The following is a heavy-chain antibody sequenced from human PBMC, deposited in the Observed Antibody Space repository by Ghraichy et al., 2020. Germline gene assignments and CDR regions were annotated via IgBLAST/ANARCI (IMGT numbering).Heavy chain of an antibody. CDR2: ITISSRSI. CDR1: GFSFSGYN. Sequence: GESLNISCVASGFSFSGYNMNWVRQSPGKGLEWVSYITISSRSIFYADSVKGRFTISRDNAKNSVYLQMNSLRDEDTAIYYCARASTVVRFYYYAGMDVWGQGTTVTVSS. CDR3: ARASTVVRFYYYAGMDV. J-gene: IGHJ6*02. V-gene: IGHV3-48*02. D-gene: IGHD4-23*01.